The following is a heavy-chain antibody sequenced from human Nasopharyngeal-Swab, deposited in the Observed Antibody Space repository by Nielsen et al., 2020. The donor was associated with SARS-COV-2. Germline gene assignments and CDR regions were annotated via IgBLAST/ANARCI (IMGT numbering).Heavy chain of an antibody. Sequence: SETLSLTCTVSGGSISSYYWSWIRQPPGKGLEWIGYIYYSGSTNYNPSLKSRVTISVDTSKNQFSLKLSSVTAADTAVYYCARDSHGFGELLIRWFDPWGQGTLVTVSS. J-gene: IGHJ5*02. V-gene: IGHV4-59*12. CDR2: IYYSGST. CDR1: GGSISSYY. CDR3: ARDSHGFGELLIRWFDP. D-gene: IGHD3-10*01.